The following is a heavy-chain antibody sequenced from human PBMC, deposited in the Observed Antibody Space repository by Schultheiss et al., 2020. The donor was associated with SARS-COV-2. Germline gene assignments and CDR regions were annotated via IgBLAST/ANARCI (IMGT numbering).Heavy chain of an antibody. V-gene: IGHV3-53*01. CDR2: IYSGGST. CDR3: AKEYCSSTSCIPYYYYYYYMDV. J-gene: IGHJ6*03. CDR1: GFTVSSNY. Sequence: GGSLRLSCAASGFTVSSNYMSWVRQAPGKGLEWVSVIYSGGSTYYADSVKGRFTISRHNSKNTLYLQMNSLRAEDTAVYYCAKEYCSSTSCIPYYYYYYYMDVWGKGTTVTVSS. D-gene: IGHD2-2*01.